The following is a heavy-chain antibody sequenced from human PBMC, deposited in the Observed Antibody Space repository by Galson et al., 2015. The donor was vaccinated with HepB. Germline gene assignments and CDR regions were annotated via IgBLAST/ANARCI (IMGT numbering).Heavy chain of an antibody. CDR1: GYTFTDYV. Sequence: VTVSCKASGYTFTDYVVNWVRQAPGHGLEWMGWLNTNTGKPTYAPGFAGRFVFSLDTSFTTAYLQISSLETDDTAVYYCARSPLRFLDWLPYYGYYYMHVWGEGTTVTVSS. CDR2: LNTNTGKP. J-gene: IGHJ6*03. V-gene: IGHV7-4-1*02. CDR3: ARSPLRFLDWLPYYGYYYMHV. D-gene: IGHD3-3*01.